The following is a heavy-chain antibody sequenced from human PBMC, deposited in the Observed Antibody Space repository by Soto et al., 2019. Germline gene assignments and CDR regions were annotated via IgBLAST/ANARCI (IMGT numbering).Heavy chain of an antibody. CDR1: GYTFSSHA. J-gene: IGHJ4*02. CDR2: INAGNGNT. CDR3: ARDRSASSAWYNY. D-gene: IGHD6-13*01. V-gene: IGHV1-3*01. Sequence: ASVKVSCKASGYTFSSHAMHWVRQAPGQRLEWMGWINAGNGNTKYSQKYQGRVTITRDTSASTAYIELSSLRSEDTAVYYCARDRSASSAWYNYWGQGTLVTVSS.